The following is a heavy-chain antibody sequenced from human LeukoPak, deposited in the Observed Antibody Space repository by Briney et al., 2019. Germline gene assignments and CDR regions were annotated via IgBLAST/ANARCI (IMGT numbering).Heavy chain of an antibody. D-gene: IGHD6-19*01. Sequence: GGSLRLSCVASEFTFSHYGIHWVRQAPGKGLEWVAIISYDGSNKYYADAVRGRFTISRDNSRNTLQLQMNSLRAEDTAVYYCAKGYSNGYGAWGQGTLVTVSS. CDR1: EFTFSHYG. V-gene: IGHV3-30*18. CDR3: AKGYSNGYGA. CDR2: ISYDGSNK. J-gene: IGHJ5*02.